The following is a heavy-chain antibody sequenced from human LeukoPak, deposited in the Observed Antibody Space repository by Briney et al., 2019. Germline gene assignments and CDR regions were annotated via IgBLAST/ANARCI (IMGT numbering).Heavy chain of an antibody. CDR3: ARGGGSFYNDGMDV. D-gene: IGHD1-26*01. Sequence: SVKVSCKASGGSFGTYRIIGVRQAPGQGLEWLGGISTIFGTTNYAQKFQGRFTITADESTTTAYMELRSLRYNDTAVYYCARGGGSFYNDGMDVWGQGTTVTVS. J-gene: IGHJ6*02. CDR1: GGSFGTYR. V-gene: IGHV1-69*13. CDR2: ISTIFGTT.